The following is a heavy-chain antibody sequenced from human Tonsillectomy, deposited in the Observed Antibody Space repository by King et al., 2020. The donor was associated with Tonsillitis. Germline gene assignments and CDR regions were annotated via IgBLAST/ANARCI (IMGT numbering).Heavy chain of an antibody. V-gene: IGHV3-48*01. CDR3: GRDLPGGDSVDY. J-gene: IGHJ4*02. D-gene: IGHD2-21*02. CDR1: GFTLSRYS. CDR2: INDISSAI. Sequence: DVQLVESGGGLVQPGGSLRLSCAASGFTLSRYSMNWVRQSPGKGLEWVSYINDISSAIYYADSVKGRFTISRDNGKNSLHLQMNSLRVADTAIYYCGRDLPGGDSVDYWGQGTLVTVSS.